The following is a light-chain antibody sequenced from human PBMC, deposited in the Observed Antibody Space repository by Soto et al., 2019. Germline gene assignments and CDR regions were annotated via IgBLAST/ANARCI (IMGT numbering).Light chain of an antibody. CDR2: GNS. CDR1: SSNIGAGYD. CDR3: QSYDSSLSDAV. V-gene: IGLV1-40*01. Sequence: QLVLTQPPSVSVAPGQRVTISCTGSSSNIGAGYDVHWYQQLPGTAPKLLIYGNSNRPSGVPDRFSGSKSGTSASLAITGLQAEDEADYYCQSYDSSLSDAVFGGGTQLTVL. J-gene: IGLJ7*01.